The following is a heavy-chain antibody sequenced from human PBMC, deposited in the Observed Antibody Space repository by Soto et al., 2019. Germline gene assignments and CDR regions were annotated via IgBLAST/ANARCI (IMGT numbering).Heavy chain of an antibody. CDR1: GFTFSSYD. V-gene: IGHV3-13*01. CDR2: IGTAGDT. Sequence: GGSLRLSCAASGFTFSSYDMHWVRQATGKGLEWVSAIGTAGDTYYPGSVKGRFTISRENAKNSLYLQMNSLRAEDTAVYYCAKYGCGSPTCPYYFYSFMDVWGKGTTVTVSS. J-gene: IGHJ6*03. D-gene: IGHD2-2*01. CDR3: AKYGCGSPTCPYYFYSFMDV.